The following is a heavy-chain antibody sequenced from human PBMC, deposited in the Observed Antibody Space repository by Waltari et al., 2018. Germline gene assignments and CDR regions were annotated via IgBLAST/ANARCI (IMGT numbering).Heavy chain of an antibody. D-gene: IGHD3-3*01. CDR1: GGSFSGYY. V-gene: IGHV4-34*01. CDR3: ARGKRRDYDFWSGYPLFDY. Sequence: QVQLQQWGAGLLKPSETLSLTCAVSGGSFSGYYWSWIRQPPGQGLEWIGEINHSGSTNYNPSLKSRVTISVDTSKNQFSLKLSSVTAADTAVYYCARGKRRDYDFWSGYPLFDYWGQGTLVTVSS. CDR2: INHSGST. J-gene: IGHJ4*02.